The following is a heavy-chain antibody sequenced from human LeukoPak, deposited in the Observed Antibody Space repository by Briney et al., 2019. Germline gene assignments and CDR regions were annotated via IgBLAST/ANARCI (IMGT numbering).Heavy chain of an antibody. J-gene: IGHJ5*02. CDR3: ARELYGAGSYYNNWFDP. CDR2: ISSSGSTI. V-gene: IGHV3-48*03. CDR1: GFTFSSYE. D-gene: IGHD3-10*01. Sequence: GGSLRLSCAASGFTFSSYEMNWLRQAPGKGLDWVSYISSSGSTIYYADSVKRRFTLSRHNAKNSLYLHKHSLRPGDTGVYLCARELYGAGSYYNNWFDPWGQGTLVTVSS.